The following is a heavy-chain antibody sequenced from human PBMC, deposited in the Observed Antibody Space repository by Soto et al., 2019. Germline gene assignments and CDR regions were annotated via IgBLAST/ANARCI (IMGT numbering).Heavy chain of an antibody. Sequence: QVQLVESGGGVVQPGRSLRLSCAASGFTFSNYGMHWVRQAPGKGLEWVAIMSNDGKNKFYADSVKGRLTISRDESKTTLYLPMDSLKTEDTAVYSCARDVYCRSKSCLINIVEDWGQGTLVSVSS. J-gene: IGHJ4*02. CDR2: MSNDGKNK. CDR1: GFTFSNYG. CDR3: ARDVYCRSKSCLINIVED. D-gene: IGHD2-2*01. V-gene: IGHV3-30*03.